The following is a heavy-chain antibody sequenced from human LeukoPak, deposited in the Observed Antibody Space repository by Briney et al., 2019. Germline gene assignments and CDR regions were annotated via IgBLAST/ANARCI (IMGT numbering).Heavy chain of an antibody. CDR1: GFTFSSYE. CDR2: ISSSGSTI. J-gene: IGHJ5*02. CDR3: ARGGDCSGGSCQDNWFDP. D-gene: IGHD2-15*01. Sequence: GGSLRLSCAASGFTFSSYEMNWVRQAPGKGLEWVSYISSSGSTIYYADSVKGRFTISRDNAKNSLYLQMNSLRAEDTAVCYCARGGDCSGGSCQDNWFDPWGQGTLVTVSS. V-gene: IGHV3-48*03.